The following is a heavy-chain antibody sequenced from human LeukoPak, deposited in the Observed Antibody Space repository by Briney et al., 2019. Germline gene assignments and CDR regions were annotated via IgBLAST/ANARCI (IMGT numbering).Heavy chain of an antibody. CDR2: INQDGSEK. J-gene: IGHJ6*02. CDR3: ARDRIVGTNYLGYGLDV. D-gene: IGHD1-26*01. Sequence: GGSLRLSCAASGFTFSSYWMSWVRQAPGKGLEWVANINQDGSEKYFEDSVKGRFAISRDNAKNSLYLQLNTLRVEDTAVYYCARDRIVGTNYLGYGLDVWGRGTTVTVSS. V-gene: IGHV3-7*01. CDR1: GFTFSSYW.